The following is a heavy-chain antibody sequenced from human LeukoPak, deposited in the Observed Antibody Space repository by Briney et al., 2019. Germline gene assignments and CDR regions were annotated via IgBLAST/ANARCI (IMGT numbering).Heavy chain of an antibody. Sequence: GRSLRLSCAASGFTFSSYAMHWVRQAPGKGLEWVAVISYDGSNKYYADSVKGRFTISRDNSKNTLYLQMNSLRAEDTAVYYCARGLDRRGAYYYDSSGPIWFDPWGQGTLVTVSS. D-gene: IGHD3-22*01. V-gene: IGHV3-30-3*01. CDR1: GFTFSSYA. CDR2: ISYDGSNK. J-gene: IGHJ5*02. CDR3: ARGLDRRGAYYYDSSGPIWFDP.